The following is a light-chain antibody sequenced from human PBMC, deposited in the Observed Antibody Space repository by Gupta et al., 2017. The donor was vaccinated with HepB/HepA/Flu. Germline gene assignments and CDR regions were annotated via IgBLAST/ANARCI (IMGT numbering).Light chain of an antibody. CDR3: QQCGSSPLVT. CDR1: QSISSTD. J-gene: IGKJ5*01. CDR2: HAS. V-gene: IGKV3-20*01. Sequence: IVLTQSPGTLSLSPGERVTLSCRASQSISSTDLAWYQQRPGQAPRLLIFHASSRATGIPDRFSGSGSGTDFTLTISRLEPEDFALYYCQQCGSSPLVTFGQGTRLEIK.